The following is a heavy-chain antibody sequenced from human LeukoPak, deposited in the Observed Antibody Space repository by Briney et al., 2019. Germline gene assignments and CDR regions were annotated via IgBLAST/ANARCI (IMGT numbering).Heavy chain of an antibody. J-gene: IGHJ5*02. V-gene: IGHV1-8*03. D-gene: IGHD3-10*01. CDR1: GYTFTSYD. CDR3: ATLGITMVRGVINWFDP. CDR2: MNPNSGNT. Sequence: ASVKVSCKASGYTFTSYDINWVRQATGQGLEWMGWMNPNSGNTGYAQKFQGRVAITRNTSISTAYMGLSSLRSEDTAVYYCATLGITMVRGVINWFDPWGQGTLVTVSS.